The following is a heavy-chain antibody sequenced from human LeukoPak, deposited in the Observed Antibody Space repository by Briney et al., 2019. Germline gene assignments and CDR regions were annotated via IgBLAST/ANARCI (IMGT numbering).Heavy chain of an antibody. V-gene: IGHV4-39*01. Sequence: PSETLSLTCTVSGGSISSSSYYWGWIRQPPGKGLEWIGNIYYSGSTYYNPSLKSRVTISVDTSKNQFSLKLSSVTAADTAVYCCARQYYYDSSGPTIWFDPWGQGTLVTVSS. CDR2: IYYSGST. D-gene: IGHD3-22*01. J-gene: IGHJ5*02. CDR1: GGSISSSSYY. CDR3: ARQYYYDSSGPTIWFDP.